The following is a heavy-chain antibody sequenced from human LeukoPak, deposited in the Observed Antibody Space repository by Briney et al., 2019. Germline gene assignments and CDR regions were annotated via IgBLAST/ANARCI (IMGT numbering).Heavy chain of an antibody. Sequence: ASVKVSCKASGYTFTGYYMHWVRQAPGQGLEWMGWINPNSGGANYAQKFQDRVTMTRDTSISTAYMELSRLRSDDTAVYYCVRGSIAAAGDYYYYYGMDVWGQGATVTVSS. V-gene: IGHV1-2*02. CDR3: VRGSIAAAGDYYYYYGMDV. J-gene: IGHJ6*02. CDR1: GYTFTGYY. CDR2: INPNSGGA. D-gene: IGHD6-13*01.